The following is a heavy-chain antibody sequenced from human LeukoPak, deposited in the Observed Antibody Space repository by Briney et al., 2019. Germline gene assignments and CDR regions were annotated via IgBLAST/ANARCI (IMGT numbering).Heavy chain of an antibody. D-gene: IGHD3-10*01. Sequence: PGGSLRLSCAASGFTVSINYMSWVRQAPGKGLEWVSVIYSGGSTYYADSVKGRFTISRDNSKNTLYLQMNSLRAEDTAVYYCAREKSTMVRRGHYYYYGMDVWGQGTTVTVSS. CDR2: IYSGGST. CDR3: AREKSTMVRRGHYYYYGMDV. J-gene: IGHJ6*02. V-gene: IGHV3-66*01. CDR1: GFTVSINY.